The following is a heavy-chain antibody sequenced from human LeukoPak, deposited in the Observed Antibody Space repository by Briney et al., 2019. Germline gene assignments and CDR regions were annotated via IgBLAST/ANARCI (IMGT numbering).Heavy chain of an antibody. D-gene: IGHD1-20*01. CDR1: GDSVSSNSAA. J-gene: IGHJ6*02. CDR3: ARGLTAYQAYYGLDV. V-gene: IGHV6-1*01. CDR2: TYYRSMWYN. Sequence: SQTLSLTCAISGDSVSSNSAAWNWIGQSPSRGLEWLGRTYYRSMWYNDYAASVKSRVTINRDTSKNQFSLQLNSVTPDDSAVYYCARGLTAYQAYYGLDVWGQGTTVTVSS.